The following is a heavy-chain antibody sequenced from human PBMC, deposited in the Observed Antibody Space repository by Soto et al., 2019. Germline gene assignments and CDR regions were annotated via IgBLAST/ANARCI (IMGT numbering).Heavy chain of an antibody. CDR2: IYYSGST. J-gene: IGHJ4*02. Sequence: SETLSLTCTVSGGSISSGDYYWSWIRQPPGKGLEWIGYIYYSGSTYYNPSLKSRVTISVDTSKNQFSLKLSSVTAADTAVYYCAREEAGVRGVIGTQDFDYWGQGTLVTVSS. V-gene: IGHV4-30-4*01. D-gene: IGHD3-10*01. CDR1: GGSISSGDYY. CDR3: AREEAGVRGVIGTQDFDY.